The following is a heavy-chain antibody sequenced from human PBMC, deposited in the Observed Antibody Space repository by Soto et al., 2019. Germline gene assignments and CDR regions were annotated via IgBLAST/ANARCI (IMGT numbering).Heavy chain of an antibody. V-gene: IGHV3-23*01. Sequence: GGSLRLSCAASGFTFSSYAMSWVRQAPGKGLEWVSSISASGGSTYYTDSVKGRFTISRDNPKNTLYLQMNSLRAEDTAVYYCAKKDCSGGSCYRPFDSWGQGTLVTVSS. CDR2: ISASGGST. J-gene: IGHJ4*02. CDR3: AKKDCSGGSCYRPFDS. D-gene: IGHD2-15*01. CDR1: GFTFSSYA.